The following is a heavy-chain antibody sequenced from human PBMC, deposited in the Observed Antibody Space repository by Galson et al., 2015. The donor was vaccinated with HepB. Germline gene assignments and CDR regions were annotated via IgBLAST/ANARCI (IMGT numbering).Heavy chain of an antibody. CDR1: GGTFSSYA. D-gene: IGHD4-17*01. J-gene: IGHJ6*02. V-gene: IGHV1-69*13. CDR2: IIPIFGTA. CDR3: ARGPLAGDVYYYYYYGMDV. Sequence: SVKVSCKASGGTFSSYAISWVRQAPGQGLEWMGGIIPIFGTANYAQKFQGRVTITADESTSTAYMELSSLRSEDTAVYYCARGPLAGDVYYYYYYGMDVWGQGTTVTVSS.